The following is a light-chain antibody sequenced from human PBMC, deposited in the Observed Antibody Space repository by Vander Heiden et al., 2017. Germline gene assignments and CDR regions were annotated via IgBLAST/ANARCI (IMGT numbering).Light chain of an antibody. J-gene: IGKJ5*01. CDR1: QSGSSTY. Sequence: ELVLTQSPGTLSLSPGERATLSCRASQSGSSTYLAWYQQKPCQAPRLLIYGASSRATGIPDRFSGSGSGTDFTLTISRLEPEDFAVYYCQQYGSSPFTFGQGTRLEMK. V-gene: IGKV3-20*01. CDR3: QQYGSSPFT. CDR2: GAS.